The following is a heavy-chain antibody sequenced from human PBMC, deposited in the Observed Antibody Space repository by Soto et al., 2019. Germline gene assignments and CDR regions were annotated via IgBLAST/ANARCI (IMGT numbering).Heavy chain of an antibody. Sequence: SETLSLTCTVSGGSITSGSYYWGWIRQSPGKGLEWIGSFYYTGRTYYNPSLKSRVSISTDMSNNQFSLTLSSVTAADTAVYYCARHLSWFDSWGQGTLVTVSS. V-gene: IGHV4-39*01. CDR3: ARHLSWFDS. CDR1: GGSITSGSYY. CDR2: FYYTGRT. J-gene: IGHJ5*01.